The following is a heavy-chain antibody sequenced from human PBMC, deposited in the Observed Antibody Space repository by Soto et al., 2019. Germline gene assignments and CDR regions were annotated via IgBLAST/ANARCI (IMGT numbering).Heavy chain of an antibody. Sequence: EVQLLESGGGLVQPGGSLRLSCAASGFTFSSYAMSWVRQAPGKGLEWVSAISGSGGSTYYADSVKGRFTISRDNSKNARYLQSNSLSAEDTAVYYSFVPAGIQLSYYGMDVWGQGTTVTVAS. J-gene: IGHJ6*02. CDR2: ISGSGGST. D-gene: IGHD5-18*01. V-gene: IGHV3-23*01. CDR1: GFTFSSYA. CDR3: FVPAGIQLSYYGMDV.